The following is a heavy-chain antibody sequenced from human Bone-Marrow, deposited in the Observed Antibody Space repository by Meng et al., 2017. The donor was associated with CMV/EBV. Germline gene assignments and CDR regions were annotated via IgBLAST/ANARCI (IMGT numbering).Heavy chain of an antibody. CDR2: INPNSGGT. Sequence: ASVKVSCKASGYTFTGYYMHWVRQAPGQGLEWMGWINPNSGGTNHAQKFQGRVTMTRDTSISTAYMDLIRLTSDDTAIYSCARGGLGHYYYGLDVWGQGTTVTVSS. CDR3: ARGGLGHYYYGLDV. CDR1: GYTFTGYY. V-gene: IGHV1-2*02. J-gene: IGHJ6*02.